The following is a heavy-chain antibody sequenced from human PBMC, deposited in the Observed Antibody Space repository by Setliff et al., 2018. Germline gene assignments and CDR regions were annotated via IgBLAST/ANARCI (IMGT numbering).Heavy chain of an antibody. D-gene: IGHD2-21*02. CDR1: GFTFSSHW. V-gene: IGHV3-7*01. CDR2: INQDGSET. Sequence: GVSLRLSCAASGFTFSSHWMTWVRQAPGKGLEWVANINQDGSETYYVDSLKGRFSVSRDNGKNSLYLQMNSLRAEDTAVYYCARASKGLYCGSDCFYTFDSWGPGTLVTVSS. CDR3: ARASKGLYCGSDCFYTFDS. J-gene: IGHJ4*02.